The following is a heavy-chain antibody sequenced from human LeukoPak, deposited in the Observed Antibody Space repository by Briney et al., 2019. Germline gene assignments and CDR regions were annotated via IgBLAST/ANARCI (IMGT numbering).Heavy chain of an antibody. J-gene: IGHJ4*02. CDR1: GFTFSSYA. CDR3: ARDELGLFDY. D-gene: IGHD7-27*01. CDR2: MSYDGSNK. Sequence: GRSLRLSCAASGFTFSSYAMRWVRQAPGKGLEWVAVMSYDGSNKYYADSVKGRFTISRDNSKNTLYLQMNSLRAEDTAVYYCARDELGLFDYWGQGTLVTVSS. V-gene: IGHV3-30-3*01.